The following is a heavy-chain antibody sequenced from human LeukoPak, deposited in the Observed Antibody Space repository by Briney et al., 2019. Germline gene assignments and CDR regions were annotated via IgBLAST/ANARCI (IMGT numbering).Heavy chain of an antibody. J-gene: IGHJ4*02. V-gene: IGHV3-64*01. CDR1: GFSFSAYT. CDR2: IRSDGSST. CDR3: TRRYGGHSGWAGYHDS. D-gene: IGHD6-19*01. Sequence: QSGGSLRLSCVASGFSFSAYTMHWVRQAPGKGLEYVSAIRSDGSSTLYPSSVRGRFTISRDNSKSTLYLQMGSLRAEDTAVYYCTRRYGGHSGWAGYHDSWGQGTLVTVSS.